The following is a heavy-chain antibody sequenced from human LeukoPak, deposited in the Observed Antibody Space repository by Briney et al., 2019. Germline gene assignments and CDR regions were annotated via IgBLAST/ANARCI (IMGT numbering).Heavy chain of an antibody. V-gene: IGHV3-53*01. CDR3: ARTRGHIDY. CDR2: IYSGGST. CDR1: GFTFSNAY. D-gene: IGHD2-15*01. J-gene: IGHJ4*02. Sequence: GGSLRLSCAASGFTFSNAYMNWVRQAPGKGLEWVSVIYSGGSTYYADSVKGRFTISRDNSKNTLYLQMNSLRAEDTAVYYCARTRGHIDYWGQGTLVTVSS.